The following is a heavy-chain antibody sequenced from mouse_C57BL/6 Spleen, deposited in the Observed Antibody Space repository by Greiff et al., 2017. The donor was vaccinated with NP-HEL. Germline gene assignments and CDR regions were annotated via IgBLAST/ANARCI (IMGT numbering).Heavy chain of an antibody. V-gene: IGHV1-26*01. CDR3: ARRYSNYPFAY. J-gene: IGHJ3*01. Sequence: EVQLQQSGPELVKPGASVKISCKASGYTFTDYYMNWVKQSHGKSLEWIGDINPNNGGTSYNQKFKGKATLTVDKSSSTAYMELRSLTSEDSAVYYCARRYSNYPFAYWGQGTLVTVSA. D-gene: IGHD2-5*01. CDR2: INPNNGGT. CDR1: GYTFTDYY.